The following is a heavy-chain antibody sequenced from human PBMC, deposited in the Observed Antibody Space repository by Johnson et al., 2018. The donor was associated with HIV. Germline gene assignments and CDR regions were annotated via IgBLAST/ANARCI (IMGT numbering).Heavy chain of an antibody. CDR2: VLYDGGKK. V-gene: IGHV3-30*02. J-gene: IGHJ3*01. Sequence: QVQLVESGGGVVQPGGSLRLSCAASGFTFSSYALHWVRQAPGKGLEWVAVVLYDGGKKYYLESVQGRFNISRDNSRNTLSLELSNLRSDDTAVYYCAKAQRNYRGALDVWGQGTLVTVSS. CDR1: GFTFSSYA. D-gene: IGHD1-7*01. CDR3: AKAQRNYRGALDV.